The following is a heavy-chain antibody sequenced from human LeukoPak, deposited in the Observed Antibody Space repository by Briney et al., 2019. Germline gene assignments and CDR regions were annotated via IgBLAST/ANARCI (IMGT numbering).Heavy chain of an antibody. V-gene: IGHV4-38-2*02. Sequence: TSETLSLTCTVSGYSINSGFYWGWIRQPPGKGPEWIGSIYHSGSTHYKSSLKSRVTISVDTSKNQLSLKLTSVTAADTAVYYCACGVGLPGGGGFEFWGLGSLVSVCS. D-gene: IGHD3-16*01. CDR2: IYHSGST. CDR3: ACGVGLPGGGGFEF. CDR1: GYSINSGFY. J-gene: IGHJ4*02.